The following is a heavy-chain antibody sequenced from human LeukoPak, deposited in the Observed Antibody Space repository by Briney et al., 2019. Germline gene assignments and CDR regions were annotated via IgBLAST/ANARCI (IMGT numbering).Heavy chain of an antibody. J-gene: IGHJ4*02. CDR1: GYTFTGSY. CDR2: INPNSGDT. V-gene: IGHV1-2*02. Sequence: ASVKVSCKASGYTFTGSYMHWVRQAPGQGLEWMGRINPNSGDTNYGQKFQGRVTMTSDTSISTAYMELSSLRPDDTAVYYCASEYCSGGSCHPNDYWGQGTLVTVSS. CDR3: ASEYCSGGSCHPNDY. D-gene: IGHD2-15*01.